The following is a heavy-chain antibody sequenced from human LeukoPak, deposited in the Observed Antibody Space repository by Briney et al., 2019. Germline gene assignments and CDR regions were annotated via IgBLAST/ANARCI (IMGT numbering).Heavy chain of an antibody. V-gene: IGHV3-66*02. CDR1: GFTVSSNY. Sequence: GGSLRLSCAASGFTVSSNYMIWVRQAPGKGLEWASVIYSGGNTYYKHSVMVRFTISRDNSNNTLYLQMNSLRAEDTAVYYCAREPGPYYDTSGHYAFDIWGQGTMVSVSS. CDR3: AREPGPYYDTSGHYAFDI. D-gene: IGHD3-22*01. CDR2: IYSGGNT. J-gene: IGHJ3*02.